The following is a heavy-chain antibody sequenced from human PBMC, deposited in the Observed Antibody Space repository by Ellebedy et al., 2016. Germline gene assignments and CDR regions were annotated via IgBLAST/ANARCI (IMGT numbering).Heavy chain of an antibody. CDR1: GYTFTGYY. Sequence: ASVKVSCXASGYTFTGYYMHWVRQAPGQGLEWMGWINPNSGGTNYAQKFQGRVTMTRDTSISTAYMELSRLRSDDTAVYYCARVATHVGHWFNPWGQGTLVTVSS. CDR2: INPNSGGT. CDR3: ARVATHVGHWFNP. D-gene: IGHD1-26*01. V-gene: IGHV1-2*02. J-gene: IGHJ5*02.